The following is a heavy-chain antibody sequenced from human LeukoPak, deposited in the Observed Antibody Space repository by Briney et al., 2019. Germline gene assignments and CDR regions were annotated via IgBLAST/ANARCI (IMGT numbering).Heavy chain of an antibody. D-gene: IGHD2-2*02. J-gene: IGHJ3*02. V-gene: IGHV4-59*12. CDR3: ARGKDCSSTSCYISEAFDI. Sequence: PSETLSLTCTVSGGSISSYYWSWIRQPPGKGLEWIGYIYYSGSTNYNPSLKSRVTMSVDTSKNQFSLKLSSVTAADTAVCYCARGKDCSSTSCYISEAFDIWGQGTMVTVSS. CDR2: IYYSGST. CDR1: GGSISSYY.